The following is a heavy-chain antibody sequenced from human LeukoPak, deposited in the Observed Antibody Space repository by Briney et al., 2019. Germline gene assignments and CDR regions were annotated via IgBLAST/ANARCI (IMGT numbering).Heavy chain of an antibody. CDR2: IYPGDSDT. Sequence: GESLKISCKGSGYSFTSYWVDWVRQMPGKGLEWMGIIYPGDSDTRYSPSFQGQVTISADKSISTAYLQWSSLKASDTAMYYCARGRDGYNHYFDYWGQGTLVTVSS. CDR3: ARGRDGYNHYFDY. CDR1: GYSFTSYW. J-gene: IGHJ4*02. D-gene: IGHD5-24*01. V-gene: IGHV5-51*01.